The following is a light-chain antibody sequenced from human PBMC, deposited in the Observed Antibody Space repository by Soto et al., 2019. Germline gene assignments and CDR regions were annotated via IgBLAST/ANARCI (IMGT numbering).Light chain of an antibody. CDR1: NTDLGVYGY. V-gene: IGLV2-14*01. CDR2: DVN. CDR3: FSKISGFVYG. Sequence: QSALAQPAAGSGSFGQSSTISCSGANTDLGVYGYVSWYQHQPGKAPKLLIYDVNNRPSGISDRFSGSKSGDTASLTISGLQAEDEADYFCFSKISGFVYGFGTGTKVTVL. J-gene: IGLJ1*01.